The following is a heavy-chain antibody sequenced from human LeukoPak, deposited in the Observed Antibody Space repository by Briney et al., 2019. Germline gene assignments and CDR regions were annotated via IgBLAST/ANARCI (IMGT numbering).Heavy chain of an antibody. CDR3: AKVGAAGGDYFDY. D-gene: IGHD6-13*01. CDR1: GFTFSNHA. CDR2: ISGSGDAT. J-gene: IGHJ4*02. V-gene: IGHV3-23*01. Sequence: GGSLRLSCAASGFTFSNHAMNWVRQAPGKGLEWVSTISGSGDATYYADSVKGRFTISRDNSKNTLYLQMNSLRAEDTAVYYCAKVGAAGGDYFDYWGQGTLVTVSS.